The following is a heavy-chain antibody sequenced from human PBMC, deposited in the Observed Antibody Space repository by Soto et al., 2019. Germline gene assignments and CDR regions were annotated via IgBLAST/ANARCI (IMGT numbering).Heavy chain of an antibody. CDR1: GGSVNSDSYY. J-gene: IGHJ4*02. CDR2: IYYTGRT. V-gene: IGHV4-61*01. Sequence: SETLSFTCTVSGGSVNSDSYYWSWIRQPPGKGLEWIGYIYYTGRTNYNPSLKSRVTISLDTSRNQFSLKLNSVTAADTAVFYLSRKYSNPPEALDYWGQGALGTSPQ. CDR3: SRKYSNPPEALDY. D-gene: IGHD6-6*01.